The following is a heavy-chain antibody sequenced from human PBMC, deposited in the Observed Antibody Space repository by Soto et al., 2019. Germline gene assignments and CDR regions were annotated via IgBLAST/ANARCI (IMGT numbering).Heavy chain of an antibody. D-gene: IGHD3-16*01. CDR3: ARKRERPTLMNL. CDR2: IIPIFGTA. Sequence: SVKVSCKASGGTFSSYAISWVRQAPGQGLEWMGGIIPIFGTANYAQKFQGRVTITADESTSTAYMELSSLRSEDTAVYYCARKRERPTLMNLGGKGTLATLSS. J-gene: IGHJ4*02. V-gene: IGHV1-69*13. CDR1: GGTFSSYA.